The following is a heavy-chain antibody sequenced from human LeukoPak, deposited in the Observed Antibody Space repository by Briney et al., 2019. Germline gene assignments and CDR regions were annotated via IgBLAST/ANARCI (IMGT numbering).Heavy chain of an antibody. CDR2: ISYDGSNK. CDR3: AAGRNCPTCYLPDY. D-gene: IGHD2-2*01. J-gene: IGHJ4*02. V-gene: IGHV3-30*03. CDR1: GFTFSSYG. Sequence: GRSLRLSCAASGFTFSSYGMHWVRQAPGKGLEWVAVISYDGSNKYYADSVKGRFTISRDNSKNTLYLQMNSLRAEDTAVYYCAAGRNCPTCYLPDYWGRGTQVTVFS.